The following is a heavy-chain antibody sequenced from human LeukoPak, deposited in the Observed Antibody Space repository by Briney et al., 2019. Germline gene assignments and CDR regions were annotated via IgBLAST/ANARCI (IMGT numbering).Heavy chain of an antibody. CDR1: GFTFSSYA. Sequence: PGRSLRLSCAASGFTFSSYAMHWVRQAPGKGLEWVAVISYDGSNKYYADSVKGRFTISRDNSKNTLYLQMNSLRAEDTAVYYCARTTPAPNDSSGYFPFDYWGQGTLVTVSS. CDR3: ARTTPAPNDSSGYFPFDY. J-gene: IGHJ4*02. V-gene: IGHV3-30-3*01. CDR2: ISYDGSNK. D-gene: IGHD3-22*01.